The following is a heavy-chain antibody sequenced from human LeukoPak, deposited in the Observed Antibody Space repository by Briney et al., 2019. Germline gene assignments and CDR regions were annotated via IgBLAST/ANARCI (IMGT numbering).Heavy chain of an antibody. D-gene: IGHD3-3*01. CDR1: GFTFSNAW. CDR2: IKSKTDGGTT. V-gene: IGHV3-15*01. Sequence: PGGSLRLSCAASGFTFSNAWMSWVRQAPGKELEWVGRIKSKTDGGTTDYAAPVKGKFTMSRDDSRNTLYLQMNSLKTEDTAVYYCNTDLSRWSATDYWGQGTLVTVSS. CDR3: NTDLSRWSATDY. J-gene: IGHJ4*02.